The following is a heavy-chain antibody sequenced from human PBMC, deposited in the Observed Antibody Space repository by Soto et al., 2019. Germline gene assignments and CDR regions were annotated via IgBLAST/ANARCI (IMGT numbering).Heavy chain of an antibody. Sequence: SETLSLTCAVYGGSFSGYYWSWIRQPPGKGLEWIGEINHSGSTNYNPSLKSRVTISVDTSKNQFSLKLSSVTAADTAVYYCARDQYPAPLYCSGGSCYSPPDYYYYGMDVWGQGTTVTVS. D-gene: IGHD2-15*01. CDR1: GGSFSGYY. V-gene: IGHV4-34*01. J-gene: IGHJ6*02. CDR2: INHSGST. CDR3: ARDQYPAPLYCSGGSCYSPPDYYYYGMDV.